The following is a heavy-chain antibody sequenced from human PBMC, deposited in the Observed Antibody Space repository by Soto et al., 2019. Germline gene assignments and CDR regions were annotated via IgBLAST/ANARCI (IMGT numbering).Heavy chain of an antibody. CDR2: IIPILGTS. Sequence: QVQLVQSGAEVKKPGSSVKVSCKASGGTFNNHAINWVRQAPGQGLEWMGGIIPILGTSNYAQKFQGRVTNTAVETTRKAYKGLRSLKTEDTAVDYWARGKMREKATIVRDQGGDPWGQGTLVTVSS. CDR3: ARGKMREKATIVRDQGGDP. CDR1: GGTFNNHA. J-gene: IGHJ5*02. V-gene: IGHV1-69*01. D-gene: IGHD5-12*01.